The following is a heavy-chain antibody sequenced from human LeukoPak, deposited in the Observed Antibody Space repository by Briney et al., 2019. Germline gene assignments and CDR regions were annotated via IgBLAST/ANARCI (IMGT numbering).Heavy chain of an antibody. J-gene: IGHJ4*02. CDR2: INHSGST. D-gene: IGHD3-3*01. V-gene: IGHV4-34*01. CDR3: ARGELRFLEWLFSD. CDR1: GGSFSGYY. Sequence: PSETLSLTCAVYGGSFSGYYWSWIRQPPGKGLEWIGEINHSGSTSYNPSLKSRVTISVDTSKNQFSLKLSSVTAADTAVYYCARGELRFLEWLFSDWGQGTLVTVSS.